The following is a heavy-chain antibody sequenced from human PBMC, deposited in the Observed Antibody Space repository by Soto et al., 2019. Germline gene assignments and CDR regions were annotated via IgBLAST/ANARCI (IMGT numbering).Heavy chain of an antibody. V-gene: IGHV4-59*01. CDR3: VREAYIGYGHAIDH. Sequence: SETLSLTCAVSGVTISTYYWSWIRQPPGKGLECIGYNYHSGTTNYNPSLKSRVTISVDTSKNQFSLRLTSVTAADTAIYYCVREAYIGYGHAIDHWGQGILVTVSS. CDR1: GVTISTYY. CDR2: NYHSGTT. J-gene: IGHJ4*02. D-gene: IGHD5-12*01.